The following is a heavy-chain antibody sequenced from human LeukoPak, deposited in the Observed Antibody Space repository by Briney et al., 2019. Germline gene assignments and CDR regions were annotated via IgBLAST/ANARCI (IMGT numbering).Heavy chain of an antibody. Sequence: SETLSLTCAVYGGSFSGYYWSWIRHPPGKGLEWIGEINHSGSTNYNPSLKSRVTISVDTSKNQFSLKLSSVTAPDTAVYYCARGRSRVITMVRGVKPYYMDVWGKGTTVTVSS. J-gene: IGHJ6*03. CDR3: ARGRSRVITMVRGVKPYYMDV. V-gene: IGHV4-34*01. CDR1: GGSFSGYY. D-gene: IGHD3-10*01. CDR2: INHSGST.